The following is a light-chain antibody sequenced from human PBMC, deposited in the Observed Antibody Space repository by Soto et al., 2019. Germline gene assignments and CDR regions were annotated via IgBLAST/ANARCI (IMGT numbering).Light chain of an antibody. Sequence: QSVLTQPPSVSGAPGQRVTISCTGSSSNIGAGYDVHWYQQLPGTAPKLLIYGNSNRPSGVPDRCSGSKSGTXASLAITGLQAEDEADYYCQSYDSSLSGVVFGGVTKXTVL. CDR2: GNS. CDR3: QSYDSSLSGVV. V-gene: IGLV1-40*01. J-gene: IGLJ2*01. CDR1: SSNIGAGYD.